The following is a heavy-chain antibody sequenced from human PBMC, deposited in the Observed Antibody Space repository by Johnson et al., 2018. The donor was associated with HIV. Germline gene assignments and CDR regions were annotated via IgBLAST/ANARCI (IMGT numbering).Heavy chain of an antibody. V-gene: IGHV3-23*04. J-gene: IGHJ3*02. CDR3: GWQLAGWNDAFDI. D-gene: IGHD6-6*01. Sequence: DVQVVESGGGLVQPGGSLRLSCAASGFTFSSYAMSWVRQAPGQGLEWVSAISGSGGSTYYADSVKGRFTISRDNSKNTLYLQMNSLRAEDTAVYYCGWQLAGWNDAFDIWGQGTMVTVSS. CDR1: GFTFSSYA. CDR2: ISGSGGST.